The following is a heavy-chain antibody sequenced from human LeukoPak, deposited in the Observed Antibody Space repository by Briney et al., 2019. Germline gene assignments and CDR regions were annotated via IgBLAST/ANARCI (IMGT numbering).Heavy chain of an antibody. CDR2: IDKTTYPT. CDR3: AKFEGATIPGWFNDY. CDR1: EFIFSDYA. Sequence: GGSLRLCCAASEFIFSDYAMGWVRQAPGKGLEWVSTIDKTTYPTFYADSVKGRFTISRDNSKNTLYLQMNSLRTEDTAVYFCAKFEGATIPGWFNDYWGQGILVTVSS. D-gene: IGHD6-19*01. J-gene: IGHJ4*02. V-gene: IGHV3-23*05.